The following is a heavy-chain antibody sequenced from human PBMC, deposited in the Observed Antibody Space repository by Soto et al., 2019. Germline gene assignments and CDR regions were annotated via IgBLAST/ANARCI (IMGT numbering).Heavy chain of an antibody. CDR1: GGSIGSYY. V-gene: IGHV4-59*01. Sequence: PSETLSLTCTVSGGSIGSYYWSWVRQPPGKGLEWIGYIYYSGSTNYNPSLKSRVTISVDTSKNQFSLKLSSVTAADTAVYYCARGADYGDYWGQGTLVTVSS. D-gene: IGHD4-17*01. CDR2: IYYSGST. CDR3: ARGADYGDY. J-gene: IGHJ4*02.